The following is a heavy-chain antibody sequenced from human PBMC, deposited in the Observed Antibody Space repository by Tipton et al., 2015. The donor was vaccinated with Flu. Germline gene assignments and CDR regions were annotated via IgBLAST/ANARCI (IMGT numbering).Heavy chain of an antibody. Sequence: LRLSCTVSGGSIGSFYWNWIRQPPGKGLEWIGYIYNSEYTKYNPSLRSRVTISVDTFKKQFSLQLKSVTAADTAVYYCARDPSLGMPDYFDYWGQGTLVTASS. CDR2: IYNSEYT. J-gene: IGHJ4*02. V-gene: IGHV4-59*12. CDR3: ARDPSLGMPDYFDY. D-gene: IGHD2-2*01. CDR1: GGSIGSFY.